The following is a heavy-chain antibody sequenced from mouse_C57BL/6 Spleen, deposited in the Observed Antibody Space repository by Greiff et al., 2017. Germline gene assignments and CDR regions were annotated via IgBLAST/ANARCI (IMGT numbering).Heavy chain of an antibody. D-gene: IGHD1-1*01. CDR3: TYYYGSSPAWFAY. Sequence: DVQLQESGAELVRPGASVKLSCTASGFNIKDDYMHWVKQRPEQGLEWIGWIDPENGDTEYASKFQGKATITADTSSNTAYLQLSSLTSEDTAVYYCTYYYGSSPAWFAYWGQGTLVTVSA. J-gene: IGHJ3*01. CDR1: GFNIKDDY. V-gene: IGHV14-4*01. CDR2: IDPENGDT.